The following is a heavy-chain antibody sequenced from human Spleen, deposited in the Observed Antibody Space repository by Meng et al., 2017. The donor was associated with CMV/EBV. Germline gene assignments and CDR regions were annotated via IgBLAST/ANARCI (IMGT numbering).Heavy chain of an antibody. CDR3: ARGGDDFWSGYYLGWFDP. Sequence: SETLSLTCAVYGGSFSGYYWSWIRQPPGKGLEWIGEINHIGDTNYNPSLKSRVTISVDTSKNQFSLKLSSVTAEDTAVYYCARGGDDFWSGYYLGWFDPWGQGTLVTVSS. D-gene: IGHD3-3*01. CDR1: GGSFSGYY. CDR2: INHIGDT. V-gene: IGHV4-34*01. J-gene: IGHJ5*02.